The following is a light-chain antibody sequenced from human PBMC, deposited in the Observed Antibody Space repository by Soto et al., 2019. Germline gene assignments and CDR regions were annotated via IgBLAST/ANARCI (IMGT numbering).Light chain of an antibody. CDR3: LQDYNYPWT. Sequence: AIQMTQSPSSLSASVGDRVTLTCRASQGIRNDLGWYQQKPGKAPKLLIYAASSLQSGVPSRFSGSGSGTDFTVTISSLQPEDFATYYCLQDYNYPWTFGQGTKVEIK. CDR1: QGIRND. J-gene: IGKJ1*01. CDR2: AAS. V-gene: IGKV1-6*01.